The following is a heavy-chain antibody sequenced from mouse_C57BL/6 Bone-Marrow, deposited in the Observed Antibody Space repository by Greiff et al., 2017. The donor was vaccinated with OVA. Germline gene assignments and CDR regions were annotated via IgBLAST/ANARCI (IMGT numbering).Heavy chain of an antibody. CDR2: ISYSGST. V-gene: IGHV3-8*01. D-gene: IGHD3-2*02. Sequence: DVKLQESGPGLAKPSQTLSLTCSVTGYSITSDYWNWIRKFPGNKLEYMGYISYSGSTYYNPSLKSRISITRNTSKNQYYLQLNSLTTEDTATYYCARQLRLRYYAMDYWGQGTSVTVSS. CDR1: GYSITSDY. CDR3: ARQLRLRYYAMDY. J-gene: IGHJ4*01.